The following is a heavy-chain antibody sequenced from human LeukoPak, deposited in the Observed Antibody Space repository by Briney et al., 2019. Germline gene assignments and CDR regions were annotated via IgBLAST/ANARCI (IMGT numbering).Heavy chain of an antibody. J-gene: IGHJ4*02. V-gene: IGHV3-33*01. CDR2: IWYDGSNE. CDR1: GFTFRNHG. Sequence: GGSLRLSCAASGFTFRNHGMHWVRQAPGKGLEWAAVIWYDGSNEYYADSVKGRFTISRDNAKSSLYLQMNSLRDEDTAVYYCARVWQDYSGVDYWGQGTLVTVSS. D-gene: IGHD2-21*01. CDR3: ARVWQDYSGVDY.